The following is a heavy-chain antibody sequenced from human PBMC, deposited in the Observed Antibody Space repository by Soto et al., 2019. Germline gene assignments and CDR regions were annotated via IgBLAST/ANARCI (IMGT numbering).Heavy chain of an antibody. Sequence: SLRLSCAASGFTFSSYGMHWVRQAPGKGLEWVAIISYDGNNKYYADSVKGRFTISRDNSKNMVYLQMNSLRPEDTAVYYCAKPKEHYYDSSPGESWGQGALVTVSS. D-gene: IGHD3-22*01. CDR3: AKPKEHYYDSSPGES. CDR2: ISYDGNNK. CDR1: GFTFSSYG. J-gene: IGHJ4*02. V-gene: IGHV3-30*18.